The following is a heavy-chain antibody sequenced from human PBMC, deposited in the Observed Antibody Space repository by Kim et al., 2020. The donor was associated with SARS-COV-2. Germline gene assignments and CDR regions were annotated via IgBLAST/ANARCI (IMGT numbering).Heavy chain of an antibody. J-gene: IGHJ6*02. CDR1: GYTFISYY. CDR3: ARVGIAVATKAYYYYYGMDV. D-gene: IGHD6-19*01. V-gene: IGHV1-46*01. Sequence: ASVKVSCKASGYTFISYYMHWVRQAPGQGLEWMGIINPSGGSTSYAQKFQGRVTMTRDTSTSTVYMELSSLRSEDTAVYYCARVGIAVATKAYYYYYGMDVWGQGTTVTGSS. CDR2: INPSGGST.